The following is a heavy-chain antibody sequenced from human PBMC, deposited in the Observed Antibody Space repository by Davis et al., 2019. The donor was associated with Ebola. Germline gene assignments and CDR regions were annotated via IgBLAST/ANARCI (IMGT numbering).Heavy chain of an antibody. Sequence: SETLSPTCAVYGGSFSGYYWSWIRQPPGEGLEWIGEINHSGSTNYNPSLKSRVTISVDTSKNQFSLKLSSVTAADTAVYYCARDRVSLMDVWGQGTTVTVSS. CDR3: ARDRVSLMDV. J-gene: IGHJ6*02. CDR2: INHSGST. V-gene: IGHV4-34*01. CDR1: GGSFSGYY. D-gene: IGHD6-13*01.